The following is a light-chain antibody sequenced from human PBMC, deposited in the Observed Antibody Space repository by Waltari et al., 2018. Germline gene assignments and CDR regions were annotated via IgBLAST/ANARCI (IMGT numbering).Light chain of an antibody. CDR1: SLRRYY. CDR2: GPD. J-gene: IGLJ2*01. V-gene: IGLV3-19*01. Sequence: SSDLTQDPSLSVALGQTARITSQGDSLRRYYASWYQQRPGQAPILVLYGPDNRPSGIPDRFSGSTSGNTASLTITGAQAEDEADYYCHSRETFSTRLFGGGTRLTV. CDR3: HSRETFSTRL.